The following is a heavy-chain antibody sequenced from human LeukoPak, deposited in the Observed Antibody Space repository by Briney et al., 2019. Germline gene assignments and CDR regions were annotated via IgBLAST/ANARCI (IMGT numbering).Heavy chain of an antibody. CDR2: IIPIFGTA. V-gene: IGHV1-69*13. CDR1: GGTLSSYA. J-gene: IGHJ6*02. D-gene: IGHD3-3*01. Sequence: ASVKVSCKASGGTLSSYAISWVRQAPGQGLEWMGGIIPIFGTANYAQKFQGRVTITADESTSTAYMELSSLRSEDTAVYYCARGGDFEPNYYYYGMDVWGQGTTVTVSS. CDR3: ARGGDFEPNYYYYGMDV.